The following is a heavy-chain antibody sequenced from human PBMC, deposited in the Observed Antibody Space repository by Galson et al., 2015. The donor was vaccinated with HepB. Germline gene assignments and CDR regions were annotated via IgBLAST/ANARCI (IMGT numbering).Heavy chain of an antibody. D-gene: IGHD3-22*01. CDR1: GFTFSSYA. Sequence: SLRLSCAASGFTFSSYAMSWVRQAPGKGLEWVSAISGSGGSTYYADSVKGRFTISRDNSKNTLYLQMNSLRAEDTAVYYCAKDQERYYYDSSGYAFDIWGQGTMVTVSS. CDR2: ISGSGGST. CDR3: AKDQERYYYDSSGYAFDI. V-gene: IGHV3-23*01. J-gene: IGHJ3*02.